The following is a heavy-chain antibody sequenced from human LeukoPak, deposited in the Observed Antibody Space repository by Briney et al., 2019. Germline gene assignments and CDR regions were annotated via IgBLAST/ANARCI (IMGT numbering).Heavy chain of an antibody. V-gene: IGHV5-51*01. Sequence: GKSLLLSCKGSGYTYTTYWIGWTRQMPGKGLEWMGIVAPGDSDPSYSPSFQGQVTISADKSLRTAYLEWRGLKASDTVMCCDARRYCSSTFCHGAFDIWGQGTMVTVSS. CDR3: ARRYCSSTFCHGAFDI. D-gene: IGHD2-2*01. J-gene: IGHJ3*02. CDR1: GYTYTTYW. CDR2: VAPGDSDP.